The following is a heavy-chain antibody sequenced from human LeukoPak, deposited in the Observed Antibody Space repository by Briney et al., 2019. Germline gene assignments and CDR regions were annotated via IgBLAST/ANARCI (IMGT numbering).Heavy chain of an antibody. Sequence: SETLSLTCTVSGGSISSDGYYWSWIRQHPGKGLEWIGYIYYSGRTFYNPSLKSRVFISEDTSGNQFSLRLSSVTAADTAVYYCGRVAIFGVVHENWFGPWGQGALVTVSS. V-gene: IGHV4-31*03. D-gene: IGHD3-3*01. CDR3: GRVAIFGVVHENWFGP. J-gene: IGHJ5*02. CDR2: IYYSGRT. CDR1: GGSISSDGYY.